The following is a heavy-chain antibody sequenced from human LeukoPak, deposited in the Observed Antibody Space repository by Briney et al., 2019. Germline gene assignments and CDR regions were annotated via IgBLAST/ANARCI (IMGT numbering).Heavy chain of an antibody. CDR1: GGSFSDYD. CDR2: INHSGST. D-gene: IGHD5-24*01. Sequence: SETLSLTCAVYGGSFSDYDWSWIRQPLGKGLEWIGEINHSGSTNYNPSLKSRVTISVDTSKNQFSLKLSSVTAADTAVYYCATKPQRWLQLRLFDYWGQGTLVTVSS. CDR3: ATKPQRWLQLRLFDY. V-gene: IGHV4-34*01. J-gene: IGHJ4*02.